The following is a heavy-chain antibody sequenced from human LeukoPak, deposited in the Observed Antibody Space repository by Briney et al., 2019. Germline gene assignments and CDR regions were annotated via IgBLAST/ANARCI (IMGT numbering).Heavy chain of an antibody. D-gene: IGHD3-10*01. CDR2: ISGSGGST. Sequence: GGSLRLFCAASGFTVSSYAISWVRQARGEGLECVSSISGSGGSTYYADSVKGRFTISRTNSKNTLYLKLNSPRGEDTAVYYCARDSTYYYDSGSSGPHYFDNWGQGTLVTVSS. J-gene: IGHJ4*02. CDR1: GFTVSSYA. V-gene: IGHV3-23*01. CDR3: ARDSTYYYDSGSSGPHYFDN.